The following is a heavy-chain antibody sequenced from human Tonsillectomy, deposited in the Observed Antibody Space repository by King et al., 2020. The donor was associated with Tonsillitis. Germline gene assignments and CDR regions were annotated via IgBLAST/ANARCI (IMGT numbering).Heavy chain of an antibody. CDR3: ARQGYHGNSGYYWSY. CDR2: IFPRDSDT. Sequence: VQLVQSGAEVKKPGESLKISCKGSGYSFTNFWIGWVRQMPGKGLEWRGIIFPRDSDTRYGPSYQGQVTISADTSVSTAYLQWRSLKASDTAMYYCARQGYHGNSGYYWSYWGQGTLVTVSS. D-gene: IGHD3-22*01. J-gene: IGHJ4*02. CDR1: GYSFTNFW. V-gene: IGHV5-51*01.